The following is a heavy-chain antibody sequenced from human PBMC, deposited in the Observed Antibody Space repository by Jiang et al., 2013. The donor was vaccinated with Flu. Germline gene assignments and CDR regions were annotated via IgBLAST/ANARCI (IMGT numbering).Heavy chain of an antibody. CDR1: GGSISSSSYY. CDR3: ARQTYDSSGYYYLH. V-gene: IGHV4-39*01. J-gene: IGHJ4*02. Sequence: TVSGGSISSSSYYWGWIRQPPGKGLEWIGSIYYSGSTYYNPSLKSRVTISVDTSKNQFSLKLSSVTAADTAVYYCARQTYDSSGYYYLHWGQGTLVTVSS. D-gene: IGHD3-22*01. CDR2: IYYSGST.